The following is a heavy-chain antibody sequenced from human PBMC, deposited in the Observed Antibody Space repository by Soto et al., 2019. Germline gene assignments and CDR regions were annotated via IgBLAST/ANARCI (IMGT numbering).Heavy chain of an antibody. Sequence: PAGSLRLSCAASGFTFSSYAMHWVRQAPGKGLEWVAVISYDGSNKYYADSVKGRFTISRDNSKNTLYLQMNSLRAEDTAVYYCASYCTNGVCTVYYYGMDVWGQGTTVTVSS. D-gene: IGHD2-8*01. CDR3: ASYCTNGVCTVYYYGMDV. V-gene: IGHV3-30-3*01. CDR2: ISYDGSNK. CDR1: GFTFSSYA. J-gene: IGHJ6*02.